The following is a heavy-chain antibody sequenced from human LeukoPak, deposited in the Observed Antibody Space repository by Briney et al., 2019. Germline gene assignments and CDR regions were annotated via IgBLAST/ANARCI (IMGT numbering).Heavy chain of an antibody. CDR2: IYHSGST. CDR3: ARGVPYYYDSSGYYYDY. J-gene: IGHJ4*02. CDR1: GGSISSGGYS. Sequence: SETLSLTCAVSGGSISSGGYSWSWIRQPPGKGLEWIGYIYHSGSTYYNPSLKSRVTISVHRSKNQFSLKLSSVTAADTAVYYCARGVPYYYDSSGYYYDYWGQGTLVTVSS. D-gene: IGHD3-22*01. V-gene: IGHV4-30-2*01.